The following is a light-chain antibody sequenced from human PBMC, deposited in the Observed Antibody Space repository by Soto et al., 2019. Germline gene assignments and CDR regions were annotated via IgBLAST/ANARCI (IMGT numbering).Light chain of an antibody. CDR1: SSNIGAGYD. CDR3: QSYDSSLSGWV. CDR2: GNS. Sequence: QAVVTQPPSVSGAPVQRVTISCTGSSSNIGAGYDVHWYQQLPGTAPKLLIYGNSNRPSGVPDRFSGSKSGTSASLAITGLRAEDEADYYCQSYDSSLSGWVFGGGTKVTVL. J-gene: IGLJ3*02. V-gene: IGLV1-40*01.